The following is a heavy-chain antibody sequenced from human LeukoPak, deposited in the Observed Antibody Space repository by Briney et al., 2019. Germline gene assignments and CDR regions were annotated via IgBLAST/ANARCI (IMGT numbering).Heavy chain of an antibody. CDR1: GFTFSSYS. V-gene: IGHV3-20*04. D-gene: IGHD3-22*01. Sequence: TGGSLRLSCAASGFTFSSYSMNWVRQAPGKGLEWVSGINWNGGSTGYADSVKGRFTISRDNAKNSLYLQMNSLRAEDTALYYCASDSSGYLYWGQGTLVTVSS. CDR3: ASDSSGYLY. CDR2: INWNGGST. J-gene: IGHJ4*02.